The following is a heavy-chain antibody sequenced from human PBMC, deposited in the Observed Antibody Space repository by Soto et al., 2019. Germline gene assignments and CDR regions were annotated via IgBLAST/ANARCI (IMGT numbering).Heavy chain of an antibody. V-gene: IGHV3-30*18. CDR3: AKDEYYYSRSGYYIFDS. CDR1: GFTFSAYG. J-gene: IGHJ4*02. CDR2: ISHDGTNK. D-gene: IGHD3-22*01. Sequence: GGSLRLSCEVSGFTFSAYGMHWVRQAPGKGLEWVAAISHDGTNKNYGDSVKGRFTISRDNSKKTLYLQMNSLRPEDTVLYYCAKDEYYYSRSGYYIFDSWGQGTLVTVSS.